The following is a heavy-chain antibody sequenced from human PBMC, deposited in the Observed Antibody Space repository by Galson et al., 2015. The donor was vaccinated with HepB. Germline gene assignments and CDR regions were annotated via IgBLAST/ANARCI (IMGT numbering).Heavy chain of an antibody. CDR1: GFTVSSNY. CDR3: ARDRIAAAGIGWFDP. V-gene: IGHV3-53*01. D-gene: IGHD6-13*01. J-gene: IGHJ5*02. CDR2: IYSGGST. Sequence: LRLSCAASGFTVSSNYMSWVRQAPGKGLEWVSVIYSGGSTYYADSVKGRFTISRDNSKNTLYLQMNSLRAEDTAVYYCARDRIAAAGIGWFDPWGQGTLVTVSS.